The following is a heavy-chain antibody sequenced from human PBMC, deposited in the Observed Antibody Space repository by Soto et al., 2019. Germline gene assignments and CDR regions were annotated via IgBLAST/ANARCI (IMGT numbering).Heavy chain of an antibody. J-gene: IGHJ6*03. V-gene: IGHV3-23*01. CDR3: AKSQSSLYYMDV. CDR2: FGGSGGT. CDR1: TFIFSNYA. Sequence: EVQVLESGGGLVQPGGSLRLSCVGSTFIFSNYAMAWVRQAPGKGLEWVSGFGGSGGTYYADSVKGRYTISRDNSKNTLYLQMNSLRVEDTAVYYCAKSQSSLYYMDVWGKGTAFTVSS.